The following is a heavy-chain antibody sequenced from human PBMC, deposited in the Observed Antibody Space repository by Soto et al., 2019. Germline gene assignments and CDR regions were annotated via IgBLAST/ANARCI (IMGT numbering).Heavy chain of an antibody. J-gene: IGHJ5*02. V-gene: IGHV4-59*01. D-gene: IGHD2-2*01. Sequence: PSETLSLTCTVSGGSISSYYWSWIRQPPGKGLEWIGYIYYSGSTNYNPSLKSRVTISVDTSKNQFSLKLSSVTAADTAVYYCARDNCSSTSCYGSWFDPWGQGTLVTVSS. CDR1: GGSISSYY. CDR3: ARDNCSSTSCYGSWFDP. CDR2: IYYSGST.